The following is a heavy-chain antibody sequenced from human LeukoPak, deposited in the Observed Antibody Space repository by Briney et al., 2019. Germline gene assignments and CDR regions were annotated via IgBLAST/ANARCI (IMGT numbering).Heavy chain of an antibody. Sequence: PGGSLRLSCAASGFTFSSYWMSWVRQAPGKGLVWVSRINSDGINTSYADSVKGRFTISRDNAKNSLFLQMNSLRAEDTAVYYCARGAEYDGSGSYYDGNWFDPWGQGTLVTVSS. V-gene: IGHV3-74*01. CDR2: INSDGINT. J-gene: IGHJ5*02. CDR3: ARGAEYDGSGSYYDGNWFDP. D-gene: IGHD3-10*01. CDR1: GFTFSSYW.